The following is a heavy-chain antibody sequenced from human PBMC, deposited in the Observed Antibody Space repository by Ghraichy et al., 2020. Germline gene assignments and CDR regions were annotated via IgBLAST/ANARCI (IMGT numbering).Heavy chain of an antibody. CDR2: INSDASST. Sequence: GGSLRLSCAASGFTFSSYWMHWVRQAPGKGLVWVSRINSDASSTSYADSVKGRFTISRDNAKNTLYLQMNSLRAEDTAAYYCARGPEWSSSWHDYWGQGTLVTVSS. D-gene: IGHD6-13*01. CDR3: ARGPEWSSSWHDY. V-gene: IGHV3-74*01. CDR1: GFTFSSYW. J-gene: IGHJ4*02.